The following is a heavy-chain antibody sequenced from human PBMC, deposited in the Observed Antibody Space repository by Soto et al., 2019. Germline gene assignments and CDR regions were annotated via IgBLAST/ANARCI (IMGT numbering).Heavy chain of an antibody. CDR3: ARDLIPLVGATIVPGAFDI. D-gene: IGHD1-26*01. J-gene: IGHJ3*02. CDR1: GFTFSSYS. CDR2: ISSSSSTI. Sequence: GGSLRLSCAASGFTFSSYSMNWVRQAPGKGLEWVSYISSSSSTIYYADSVKGRFTISRDNAKNSLYLQMNSLRDEDTAVYYCARDLIPLVGATIVPGAFDIWGQGTMVTVSS. V-gene: IGHV3-48*02.